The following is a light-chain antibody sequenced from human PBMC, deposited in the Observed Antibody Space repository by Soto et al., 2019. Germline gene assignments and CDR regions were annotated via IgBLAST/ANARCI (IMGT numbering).Light chain of an antibody. V-gene: IGLV1-44*01. CDR1: ASNLGGNP. CDR3: AAWDDSLNAVV. J-gene: IGLJ2*01. CDR2: TNH. Sequence: QSVLTQPPSVSGTPGQKVSISCSGSASNLGGNPVNWYQHLPGAAPKLLIYTNHQRPSGVPDRFSGSKSGTSASLAISGLRSEDEADFYRAAWDDSLNAVVFGGGTKLTVL.